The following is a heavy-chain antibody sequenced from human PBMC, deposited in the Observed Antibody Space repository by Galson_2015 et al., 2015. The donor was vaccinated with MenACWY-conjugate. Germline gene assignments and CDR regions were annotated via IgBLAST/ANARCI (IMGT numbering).Heavy chain of an antibody. Sequence: SLRLSCAASGFAFSNYGMAWVRQAPGKGLEWVSALSQTTTTYYSASVKGRFTISRDNSKNTLYLQMNSLRVEDTAVYYCAKDMYTNHWHKVDYWGQGTLVTVPS. V-gene: IGHV3-23*01. J-gene: IGHJ4*02. CDR3: AKDMYTNHWHKVDY. CDR2: LSQTTTT. D-gene: IGHD1/OR15-1a*01. CDR1: GFAFSNYG.